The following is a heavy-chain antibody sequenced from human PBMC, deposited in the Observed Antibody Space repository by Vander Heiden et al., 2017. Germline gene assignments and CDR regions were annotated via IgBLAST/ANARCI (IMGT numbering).Heavy chain of an antibody. CDR2: IYPGDSDT. D-gene: IGHD6-13*01. J-gene: IGHJ3*02. CDR3: ATYSSSWYGGAFDI. V-gene: IGHV5-51*01. Sequence: EVQLVQSGAAVNKPGESLQISCKGSGSGCPSYWIGWVRQMPGKGLEWMGIIYPGDSDTRYSPSFQGQVTISADKSISTAYLQWSSLKASDTAMYYCATYSSSWYGGAFDIWGQGTMVTVSS. CDR1: GSGCPSYW.